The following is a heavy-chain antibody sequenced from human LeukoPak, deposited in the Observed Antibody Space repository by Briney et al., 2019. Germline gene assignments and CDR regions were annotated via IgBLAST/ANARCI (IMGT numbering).Heavy chain of an antibody. D-gene: IGHD5-12*01. CDR1: GDSISNSY. V-gene: IGHV4-59*01. CDR3: ARERYSGYDSSFDP. J-gene: IGHJ5*02. CDR2: IYHSGST. Sequence: SETLSLTCTVSGDSISNSYWSWIRQSPGKGLEWMGYIYHSGSTNYNPSLMSRVTISVDTSKNQFSLKLSSVTAADTAVYYCARERYSGYDSSFDPWGQGTLVTVSS.